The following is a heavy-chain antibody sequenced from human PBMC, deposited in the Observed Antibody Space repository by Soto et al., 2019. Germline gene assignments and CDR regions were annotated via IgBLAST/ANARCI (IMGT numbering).Heavy chain of an antibody. V-gene: IGHV3-30-3*01. CDR2: ISYDGSNK. CDR1: GFTFSSYA. Sequence: QVQLVESGGGVVQPGRSLRPSCAASGFTFSSYAMHWVRQAPGKGLEWVAVISYDGSNKYYADSVKGRFTISRDNSKNTLYLQMNSLRAEDTAVYYCARDKSLAAAVPEDWGQGTLVTVSS. D-gene: IGHD6-13*01. J-gene: IGHJ4*02. CDR3: ARDKSLAAAVPED.